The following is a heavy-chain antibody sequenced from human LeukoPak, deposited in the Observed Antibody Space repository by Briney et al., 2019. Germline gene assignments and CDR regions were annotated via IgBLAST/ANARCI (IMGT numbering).Heavy chain of an antibody. CDR1: GYTFSSYG. J-gene: IGHJ5*02. Sequence: ASVKVSCKTSGYTFSSYGITWVRQAPGQGLEWMGWISAYNGNTNYAQKLQGRVTMTTDTSTSTAYMELRSLRSDDTAVYYCARDLCSSTSCSPTFDPWGQGTLVTVSS. CDR2: ISAYNGNT. CDR3: ARDLCSSTSCSPTFDP. D-gene: IGHD2-2*01. V-gene: IGHV1-18*01.